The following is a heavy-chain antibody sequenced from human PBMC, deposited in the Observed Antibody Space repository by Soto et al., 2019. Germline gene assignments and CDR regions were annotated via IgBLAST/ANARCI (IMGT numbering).Heavy chain of an antibody. CDR2: IYHSGST. CDR1: GYSISSGYY. V-gene: IGHV4-38-2*01. J-gene: IGHJ6*02. Sequence: SETLSLTCAVSGYSISSGYYWGWIRQPPGKGLEWIGSIYHSGSTYYNPSLKSRVTISVDTSKSQFSLKLSSVTAADTAVYYCARVPSGYDYDYYYYGMDVWGQGTTVTVSS. D-gene: IGHD5-12*01. CDR3: ARVPSGYDYDYYYYGMDV.